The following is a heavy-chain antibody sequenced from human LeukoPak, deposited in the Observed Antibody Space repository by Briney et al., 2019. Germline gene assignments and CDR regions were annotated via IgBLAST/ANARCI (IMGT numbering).Heavy chain of an antibody. CDR1: ADFVGDNY. J-gene: IGHJ4*02. Sequence: SETLSLTCIVSADFVGDNYWTWIRQPPGKGLEWIGYVSHTGSTSYNPSLKGRVVISLDTSKDQFSLKLTSVTAADTAVYYCARQEGSSWSAFDYWGQGTLITVSS. D-gene: IGHD6-13*01. CDR2: VSHTGST. CDR3: ARQEGSSWSAFDY. V-gene: IGHV4-59*02.